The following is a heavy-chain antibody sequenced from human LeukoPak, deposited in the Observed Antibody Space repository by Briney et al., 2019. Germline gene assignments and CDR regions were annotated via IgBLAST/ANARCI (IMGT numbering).Heavy chain of an antibody. J-gene: IGHJ4*02. Sequence: SETLSLTCAVYGGSFSGYYWSWIRQPPGKGLEWIGEINHSGSTNYNPSLKSRVTISVDTSKNQFSLKLSSVTAADTAVYYCARFRRVVVAALDYWGQGTLVTVSS. CDR1: GGSFSGYY. D-gene: IGHD2-15*01. CDR2: INHSGST. V-gene: IGHV4-34*01. CDR3: ARFRRVVVAALDY.